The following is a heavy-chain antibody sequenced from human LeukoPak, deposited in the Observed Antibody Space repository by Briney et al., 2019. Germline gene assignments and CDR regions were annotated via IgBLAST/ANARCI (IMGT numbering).Heavy chain of an antibody. CDR2: IYYSGST. Sequence: SETVSLTCTVSGCSISSGGYYWSWIRQHPGKGLEWIGYIYYSGSTYYNPSLKSRVTISVDTSKNQFSLKLSSVTAADTAVYYCARFIVTTRYYYYYGMDVWGQGTTVTVSS. J-gene: IGHJ6*02. CDR3: ARFIVTTRYYYYYGMDV. D-gene: IGHD5-12*01. V-gene: IGHV4-31*03. CDR1: GCSISSGGYY.